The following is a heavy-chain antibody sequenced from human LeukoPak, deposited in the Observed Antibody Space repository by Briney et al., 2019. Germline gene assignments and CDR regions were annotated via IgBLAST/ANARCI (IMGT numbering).Heavy chain of an antibody. V-gene: IGHV3-30*02. Sequence: PGGSLRLSCAASGFTFSSYGMHWVRQAPGKGLEWVAFIRYDGSNKYYADSVKGRFTISRDNSKNTLYLQMNSLRAEDTAVHYCAKVEQQLDYYYYYYYMDVWGKGTTVTVSS. CDR2: IRYDGSNK. CDR3: AKVEQQLDYYYYYYYMDV. J-gene: IGHJ6*03. D-gene: IGHD6-13*01. CDR1: GFTFSSYG.